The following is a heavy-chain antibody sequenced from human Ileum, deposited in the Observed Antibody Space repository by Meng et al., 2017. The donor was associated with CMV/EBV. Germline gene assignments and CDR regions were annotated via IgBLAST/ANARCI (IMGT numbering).Heavy chain of an antibody. CDR1: GFTFSNYW. V-gene: IGHV3-74*01. CDR3: ASRVSTSFNN. J-gene: IGHJ4*02. D-gene: IGHD5/OR15-5a*01. Sequence: GGSLRLSCAASGFTFSNYWMHWVRQAPGKGLGWVSHIKTDGTSTTYADSVKGRFTISRDNAKNALYLQMNGLRAEDTAVYYCASRVSTSFNNWGQG. CDR2: IKTDGTST.